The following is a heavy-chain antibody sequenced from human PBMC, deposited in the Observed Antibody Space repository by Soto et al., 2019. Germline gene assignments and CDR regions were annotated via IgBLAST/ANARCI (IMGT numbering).Heavy chain of an antibody. CDR3: AKGGDYDFWSGYYTSPNYYYYGMDV. Sequence: GGSLRLSCAASGFTFSSYGMHWVRQAPGKGLEWVAVISYDGSNKYYADSVKGRFTISRDNSKNTLYLQMNSLRAEDTAVYYCAKGGDYDFWSGYYTSPNYYYYGMDVWGQGTTVTVSS. D-gene: IGHD3-3*01. V-gene: IGHV3-30*18. J-gene: IGHJ6*02. CDR1: GFTFSSYG. CDR2: ISYDGSNK.